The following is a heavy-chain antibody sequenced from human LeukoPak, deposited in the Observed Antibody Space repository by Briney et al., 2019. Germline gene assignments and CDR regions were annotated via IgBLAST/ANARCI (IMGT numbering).Heavy chain of an antibody. CDR2: ISYDGSNK. V-gene: IGHV3-30-3*01. J-gene: IGHJ3*02. CDR1: GFTFSSYA. Sequence: PGRSLRLSCAASGFTFSSYAMHWVRQAPGKGLEWVAVISYDGSNKYYADSVKGRFTISRDNSKNTLYLQMNSLRAEDTAVYYCARDGLYHDSSGHGAFDIWGQGTMVTVSS. D-gene: IGHD3-22*01. CDR3: ARDGLYHDSSGHGAFDI.